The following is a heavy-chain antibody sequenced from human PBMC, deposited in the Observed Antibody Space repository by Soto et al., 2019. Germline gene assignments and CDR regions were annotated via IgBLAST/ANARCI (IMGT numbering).Heavy chain of an antibody. CDR2: ISYDGSNK. D-gene: IGHD6-13*01. CDR3: GKGGGAMYSSSWYNLAY. V-gene: IGHV3-30*18. Sequence: QVQLVESGGGVVQPGRSLRLSCAASGFTFSSYGMHWVRQAPGKGLEWVAVISYDGSNKYYADSVKGRFTISRDNSKNTRYQQMNSLIPEDTAVYYCGKGGGAMYSSSWYNLAYWGQGTLVTVSS. J-gene: IGHJ4*02. CDR1: GFTFSSYG.